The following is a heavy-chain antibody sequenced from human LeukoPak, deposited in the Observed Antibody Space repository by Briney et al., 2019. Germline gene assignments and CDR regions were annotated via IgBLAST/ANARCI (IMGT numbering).Heavy chain of an antibody. D-gene: IGHD1-26*01. Sequence: PPGGSLRLSCAASGFTFSNAWMTWVRQAPGKGLEWVSAIGGDGGSTDYADSVKGRFTISRDNSKNTLYLQMNSLRAGDTALYYCAKRVGGTPDYWGLGTLVTVSS. CDR2: IGGDGGST. CDR3: AKRVGGTPDY. CDR1: GFTFSNAW. J-gene: IGHJ4*02. V-gene: IGHV3-23*01.